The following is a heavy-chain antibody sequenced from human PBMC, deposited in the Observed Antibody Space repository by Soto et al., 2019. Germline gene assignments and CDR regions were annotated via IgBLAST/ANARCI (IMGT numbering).Heavy chain of an antibody. CDR1: GGPFSGYY. CDR2: INHSGST. D-gene: IGHD2-15*01. V-gene: IGHV4-34*01. CDR3: AREGYCSGGSCYPADYYYGMDV. Sequence: PSETLSLTCAVYGGPFSGYYWSWIRQPPGKGLEWIGEINHSGSTNYNPSLKSRVAISVDTSKNQFSLRLSSVTAADTAVYYCAREGYCSGGSCYPADYYYGMDVWGKGPTITVSS. J-gene: IGHJ6*04.